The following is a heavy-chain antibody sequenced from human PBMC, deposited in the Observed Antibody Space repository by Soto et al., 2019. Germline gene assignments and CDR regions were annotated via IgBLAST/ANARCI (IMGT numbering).Heavy chain of an antibody. J-gene: IGHJ5*02. CDR2: IIPIFGTA. Sequence: GASVKVSCKASGGTFSSYAISWVRQAPGQGLEWMGGIIPIFGTANYAQKFQGRVTITADESTSTAYMELSSLRSEDTAVYYCARDGRAYYYGSGSPGAWFDPWGQGTLVTVSS. CDR3: ARDGRAYYYGSGSPGAWFDP. D-gene: IGHD3-10*01. V-gene: IGHV1-69*13. CDR1: GGTFSSYA.